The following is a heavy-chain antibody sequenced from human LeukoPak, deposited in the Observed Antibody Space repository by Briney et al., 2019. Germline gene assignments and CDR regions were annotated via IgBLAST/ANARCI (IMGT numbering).Heavy chain of an antibody. D-gene: IGHD3-22*01. CDR3: AKAGYYYDSSGYYYDRSRYFDL. Sequence: GGSLRLSCAASGFTFSNYAMSWVRQAPGKGLEWVSAISGSGGSTYYADSVKGRLTISRDNSKNTLYLQMNSLRAEDTAVYYCAKAGYYYDSSGYYYDRSRYFDLWGRGTLVTVSS. CDR2: ISGSGGST. V-gene: IGHV3-23*01. J-gene: IGHJ2*01. CDR1: GFTFSNYA.